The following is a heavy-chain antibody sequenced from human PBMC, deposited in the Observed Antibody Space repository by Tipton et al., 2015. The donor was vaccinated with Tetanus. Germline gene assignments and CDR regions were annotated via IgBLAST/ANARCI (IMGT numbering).Heavy chain of an antibody. D-gene: IGHD3-10*01. Sequence: SLRLSCAASGFTFSSYSMTWVRQSPGKGLEWVSAISASGDSTYYADFVKGRFIISRDTSKNTLYLQMNSLRVEDTAVYYCATARNKVSITRLQYWGPGTLVTVSS. CDR1: GFTFSSYS. CDR2: ISASGDST. J-gene: IGHJ4*02. CDR3: ATARNKVSITRLQY. V-gene: IGHV3-23*01.